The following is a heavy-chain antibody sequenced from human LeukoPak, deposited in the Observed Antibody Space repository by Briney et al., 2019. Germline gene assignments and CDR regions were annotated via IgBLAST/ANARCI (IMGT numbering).Heavy chain of an antibody. V-gene: IGHV4-61*02. Sequence: SETLSLTCTVSGGSISSGSYYWSWIRQPAGKGLEWIGRIYTSGSTNYNPSLKSRVTISVDTSKNQFSLKLSSVTAADTAVYYCARSSIFGYCDSSGYYVYWGQGTLVTVSS. D-gene: IGHD3-22*01. CDR1: GGSISSGSYY. CDR3: ARSSIFGYCDSSGYYVY. CDR2: IYTSGST. J-gene: IGHJ4*02.